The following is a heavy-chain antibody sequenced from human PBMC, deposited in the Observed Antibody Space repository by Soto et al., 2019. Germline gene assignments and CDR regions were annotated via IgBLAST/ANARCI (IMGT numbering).Heavy chain of an antibody. CDR3: ARDKRRHQDGVNNYYGKDV. Sequence: QVQLVQSGAEVKQPGSSVTVSCKASGGTFGNSAISWVRQAPGQGLEWMGGIITSFPTPDYSQKFPGRVTITADESTTTVYMGLACLSSEDPAIYDRARDKRRHQDGVNNYYGKDVWGPGPTVTVSS. CDR1: GGTFGNSA. J-gene: IGHJ6*02. CDR2: IITSFPTP. V-gene: IGHV1-69*12.